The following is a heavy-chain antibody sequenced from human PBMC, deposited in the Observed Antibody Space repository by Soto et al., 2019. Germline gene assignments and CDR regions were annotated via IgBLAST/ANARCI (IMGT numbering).Heavy chain of an antibody. J-gene: IGHJ6*02. CDR3: ARGPYYYYYYGMDV. CDR2: INHSGST. V-gene: IGHV4-34*01. Sequence: PSETLSLTCAVYGGSFSGYYWSWIRQPPGKGLEWIGEINHSGSTNYNPSLKSRVTISVDTSKNQFSLKLSSVTAADTAVYYCARGPYYYYYYGMDVWGQGTTVTVS. CDR1: GGSFSGYY.